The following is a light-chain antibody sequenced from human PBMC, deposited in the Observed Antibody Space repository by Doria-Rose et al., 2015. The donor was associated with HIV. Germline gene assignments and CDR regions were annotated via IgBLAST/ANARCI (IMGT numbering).Light chain of an antibody. CDR2: DGS. V-gene: IGKV3-20*01. Sequence: TQSPGTLSLPPGERATLSCRASQSFSSTYLAWYQQKPGQAPSLLIYDGSTRATGIPDRFSASGSGTDFTLTINRLESEDFALYYCHQYGTSWTFGQGTKVEI. CDR3: HQYGTSWT. J-gene: IGKJ1*01. CDR1: QSFSSTY.